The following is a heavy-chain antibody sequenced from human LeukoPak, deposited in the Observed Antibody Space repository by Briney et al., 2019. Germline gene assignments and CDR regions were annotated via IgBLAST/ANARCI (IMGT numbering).Heavy chain of an antibody. D-gene: IGHD1-26*01. V-gene: IGHV1-18*01. Sequence: ASVKVSCKASGYTFTSYGISWVRQAPGQGLEWMGWISSYNGNTNYAQKLQGRVTMTTDTSTNTADIELKNLRYDDTAVYYCAGDVPIEGATTRGHDFWGQGTLVTVSS. CDR3: AGDVPIEGATTRGHDF. CDR2: ISSYNGNT. J-gene: IGHJ4*02. CDR1: GYTFTSYG.